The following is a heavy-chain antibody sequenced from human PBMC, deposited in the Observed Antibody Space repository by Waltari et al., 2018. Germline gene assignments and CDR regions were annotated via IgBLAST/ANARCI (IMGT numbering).Heavy chain of an antibody. J-gene: IGHJ2*01. CDR2: IYYSGST. CDR3: ARHPAMTIMLWYFDL. V-gene: IGHV4-39*01. CDR1: GGSISSSSYY. Sequence: QLQLQESGPGLVKPSETLSLTCTVSGGSISSSSYYWGWIRRPPGKGLEWIGSIYYSGSTYYTPSLKRRVTISVDTSKNQFSLKLSSVTAADTAVYYCARHPAMTIMLWYFDLWGRGTLVTVSS. D-gene: IGHD2-8*01.